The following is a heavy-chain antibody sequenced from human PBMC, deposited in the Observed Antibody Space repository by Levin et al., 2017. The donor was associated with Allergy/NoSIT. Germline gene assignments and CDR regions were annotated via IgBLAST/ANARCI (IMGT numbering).Heavy chain of an antibody. J-gene: IGHJ6*02. CDR3: AGVGCSAGSCYEDYMDV. V-gene: IGHV4-59*01. CDR1: GGSISSYY. D-gene: IGHD2-15*01. Sequence: SETLSLTCTVSGGSISSYYWNWIRQPPGKGLEWIGYIYYSGSTNYNPSLKSRVTISVDTSKNQFSLKLSSVTAADTAVYYCAGVGCSAGSCYEDYMDVWGQGTTVTVSS. CDR2: IYYSGST.